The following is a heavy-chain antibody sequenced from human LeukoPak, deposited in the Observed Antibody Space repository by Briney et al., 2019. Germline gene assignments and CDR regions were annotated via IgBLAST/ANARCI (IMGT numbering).Heavy chain of an antibody. Sequence: GGSLRLSCAASGFTVSSNYMSWVRQAPGKGLECVSVIYSGGSTYYADSVKGRFTISRDNSKNTLYLQMNSLRAEDTAVYYCARGALYCSSTSCSLDYWGQGTLVTVSS. CDR1: GFTVSSNY. CDR3: ARGALYCSSTSCSLDY. J-gene: IGHJ4*02. CDR2: IYSGGST. D-gene: IGHD2-2*01. V-gene: IGHV3-53*01.